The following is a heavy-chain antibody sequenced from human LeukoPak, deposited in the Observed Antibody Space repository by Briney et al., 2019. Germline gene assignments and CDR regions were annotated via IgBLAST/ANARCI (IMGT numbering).Heavy chain of an antibody. J-gene: IGHJ3*02. CDR1: GGSISSYY. D-gene: IGHD3-10*01. V-gene: IGHV4-59*01. Sequence: SETLSLTCTVSGGSISSYYWSWIRQPPGKGLEWIGYIYYSGSTNYNPSLKSRVTISVDTSKNKFSLKLSSVTAADTAVYYCTRTPRGGSGSYVDIWGQGTMVTVSS. CDR2: IYYSGST. CDR3: TRTPRGGSGSYVDI.